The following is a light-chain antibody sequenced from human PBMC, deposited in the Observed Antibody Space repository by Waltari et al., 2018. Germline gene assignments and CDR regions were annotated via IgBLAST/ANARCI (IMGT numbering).Light chain of an antibody. V-gene: IGKV3-11*01. CDR1: QSVSSY. J-gene: IGKJ1*01. CDR3: QQRSNWPRT. CDR2: SAS. Sequence: EIVLTQSPATLSLSPGEMATLSCKASQSVSSYLAWYQQKPGQAPRLLIYSASNRATGLPARFSGSGSGPAFTLTISSLEPEDFAVYYCQQRSNWPRTFGQGTKVEI.